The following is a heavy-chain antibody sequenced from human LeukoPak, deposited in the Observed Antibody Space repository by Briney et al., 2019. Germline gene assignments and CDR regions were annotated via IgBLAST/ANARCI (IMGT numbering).Heavy chain of an antibody. CDR2: IYYSGST. Sequence: PSETLSLTCTVSGGSISSYYWSWIRQPPGKGLEWIGYIYYSGSTNYNPSLKSRVTISVDTSKNQFSLKLSSVTAADTAVYYCAREGCSSTSCYQGNPWGQGTLVTVSS. CDR3: AREGCSSTSCYQGNP. D-gene: IGHD2-2*01. CDR1: GGSISSYY. V-gene: IGHV4-59*12. J-gene: IGHJ5*02.